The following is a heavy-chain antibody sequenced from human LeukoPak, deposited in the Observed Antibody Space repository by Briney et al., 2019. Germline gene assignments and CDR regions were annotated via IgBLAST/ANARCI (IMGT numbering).Heavy chain of an antibody. D-gene: IGHD4-17*01. CDR3: ASGSNGDYDY. CDR1: GFTFSSCS. Sequence: GGSLRLSCAASGFTFSSCSMNWVRQAPGKGLEWVSSISSSSSYIYYADSVKGRFTISRDNAKNSLYLQMNSLRAEDTAVYYCASGSNGDYDYWGQGTLVTVSS. CDR2: ISSSSSYI. V-gene: IGHV3-21*01. J-gene: IGHJ4*02.